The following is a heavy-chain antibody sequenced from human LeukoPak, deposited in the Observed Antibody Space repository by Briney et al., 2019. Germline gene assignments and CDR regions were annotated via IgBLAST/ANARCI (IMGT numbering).Heavy chain of an antibody. CDR3: ARDRGSGWYCFDY. CDR1: GFTFSSYW. J-gene: IGHJ4*02. V-gene: IGHV3-74*01. D-gene: IGHD6-19*01. CDR2: INSDGSST. Sequence: PGGSLRLSCAASGFTFSSYWMHWVRQAPGKGLVWVSRINSDGSSTTYADSVKGRFTISRDNAKNTLYLQMNSLRAEDTAVYYCARDRGSGWYCFDYWGQGTLVTVSS.